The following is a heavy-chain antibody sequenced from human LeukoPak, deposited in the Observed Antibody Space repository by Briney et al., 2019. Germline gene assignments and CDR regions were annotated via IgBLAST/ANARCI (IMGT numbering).Heavy chain of an antibody. CDR3: ARPAAAGTAWFDP. CDR1: GFTFSSYA. V-gene: IGHV3-30*04. CDR2: ISYDGSNK. D-gene: IGHD6-13*01. J-gene: IGHJ5*02. Sequence: PGRSLRLSCAASGFTFSSYAMHWVRQAPGKGLEWGAVISYDGSNKYYADSVKGRCTISRDNSKNTLYLQMNSLRAEDTAVYYCARPAAAGTAWFDPWGQGTLVTVSS.